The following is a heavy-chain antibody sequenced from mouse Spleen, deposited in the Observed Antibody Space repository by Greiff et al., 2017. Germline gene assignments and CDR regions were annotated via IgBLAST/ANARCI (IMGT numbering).Heavy chain of an antibody. J-gene: IGHJ4*01. CDR2: IDPSDSYT. CDR3: ARPPLYYGSSYYYAMDY. Sequence: QVQLQQPGAELVMPGASVKLSCKASGYTFTSYWMHWVKQRPGQGLEWIGEIDPSDSYTNYNQKFKGKATLTVDKSSSTAYMQLSSLTSEDSAVYYCARPPLYYGSSYYYAMDYWGQGTSVTVSS. D-gene: IGHD1-1*01. CDR1: GYTFTSYW. V-gene: IGHV1-69*01.